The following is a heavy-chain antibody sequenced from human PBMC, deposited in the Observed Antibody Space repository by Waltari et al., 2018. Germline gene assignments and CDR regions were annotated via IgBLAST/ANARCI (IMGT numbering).Heavy chain of an antibody. CDR1: GYTFTSYG. CDR3: ARETSLGRYPTGAFDI. Sequence: QVQLVQSGAEVKKPGASVKVSCKASGYTFTSYGISWVRQAPGQGLEWMGWISAYNGITTYAQKVQGRGTMTTDTSTSTAYMELRSLRSDDTAVYYCARETSLGRYPTGAFDIWGQGTMVTVSS. V-gene: IGHV1-18*01. D-gene: IGHD1-26*01. J-gene: IGHJ3*02. CDR2: ISAYNGIT.